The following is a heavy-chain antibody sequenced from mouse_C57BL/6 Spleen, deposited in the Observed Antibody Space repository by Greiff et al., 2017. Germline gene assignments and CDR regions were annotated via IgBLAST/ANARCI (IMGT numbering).Heavy chain of an antibody. D-gene: IGHD3-2*01. CDR2: IYPGDGDT. CDR3: ADSSRGAMDY. V-gene: IGHV1-82*01. CDR1: GYAFSSSW. J-gene: IGHJ4*01. Sequence: QLQQSGPELVKPGASVKISCKASGYAFSSSWMNWVKQRPGKGLEWIGRIYPGDGDTNYNGKFKGKATLTADKSSSTAYMQLSSLTSEDSAVYFCADSSRGAMDYWGQGTSVTVSS.